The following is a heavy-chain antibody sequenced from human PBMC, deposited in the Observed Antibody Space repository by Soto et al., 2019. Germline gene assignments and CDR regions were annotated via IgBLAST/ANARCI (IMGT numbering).Heavy chain of an antibody. D-gene: IGHD6-19*01. CDR3: ARQIAVAGINSDAFDI. V-gene: IGHV4-4*07. J-gene: IGHJ3*02. CDR1: GGSISSYY. Sequence: KPSETLSLTCTASGGSISSYYWSWIRQPAGKGLEWIGRIYTSGSTNYNPSLKSRVTMSVDTSKNQFSLKLSSVTAADTAVYYCARQIAVAGINSDAFDIWGQGTMVTVSS. CDR2: IYTSGST.